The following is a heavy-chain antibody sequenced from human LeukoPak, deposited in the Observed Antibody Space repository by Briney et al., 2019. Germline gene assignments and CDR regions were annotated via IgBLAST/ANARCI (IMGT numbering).Heavy chain of an antibody. CDR2: VYTSGTT. D-gene: IGHD5-12*01. J-gene: IGHJ4*02. CDR1: GGSISGYF. V-gene: IGHV4-4*07. Sequence: SETLSLTCTVSGGSISGYFWTWIRQPAGKELEWIGRVYTSGTTYYNPFLESRVTISLGTFNNQFSLRVTSVTAADTAIYYCARGTEKTRISGYYSFDHWGRGLLVTVSS. CDR3: ARGTEKTRISGYYSFDH.